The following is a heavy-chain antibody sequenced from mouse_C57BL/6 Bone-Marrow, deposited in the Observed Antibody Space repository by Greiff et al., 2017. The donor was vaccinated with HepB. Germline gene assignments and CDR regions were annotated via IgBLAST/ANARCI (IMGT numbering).Heavy chain of an antibody. V-gene: IGHV14-4*01. CDR3: TSYYYGTPRFDY. D-gene: IGHD1-1*01. CDR2: IDPENGDT. Sequence: VQLQQSGAELVRPGASVKLSCTASGFNIKDDYMHWVKQRPEQGLEWIGWIDPENGDTEYASKFQGKATITADTSSNTAYLQLSSLTSEDTAVYYCTSYYYGTPRFDYWGQGTTLTVSS. CDR1: GFNIKDDY. J-gene: IGHJ2*01.